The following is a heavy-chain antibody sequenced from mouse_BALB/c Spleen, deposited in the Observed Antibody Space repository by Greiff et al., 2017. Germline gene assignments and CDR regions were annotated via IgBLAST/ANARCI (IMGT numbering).Heavy chain of an antibody. CDR2: ISSGGSYT. D-gene: IGHD2-2*01. V-gene: IGHV5-6*01. Sequence: EVMLVESGGDLVKPGGSLKLSCAASGFTFSSYGMSWVRQTPDKRLEWVATISSGGSYTYYPDSVKGRFTISRDNAKNTLYLQMSSLKSEDTAMYYCARPYGYDVWYFDVWGAGTTVTVSS. CDR1: GFTFSSYG. CDR3: ARPYGYDVWYFDV. J-gene: IGHJ1*01.